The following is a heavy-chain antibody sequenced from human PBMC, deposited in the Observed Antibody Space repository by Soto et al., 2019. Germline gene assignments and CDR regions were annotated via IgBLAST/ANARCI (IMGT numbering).Heavy chain of an antibody. Sequence: SVKVSCTASGGTFSSYAISWVRQAPGQGLEWMGGIIPIFGTANYAQKFQGRVTITADGSTSTAYMELSSLRSEDTAVYYCARRRSVAAAGLDYWGQGTLVTVSS. J-gene: IGHJ4*02. D-gene: IGHD6-13*01. CDR2: IIPIFGTA. V-gene: IGHV1-69*13. CDR3: ARRRSVAAAGLDY. CDR1: GGTFSSYA.